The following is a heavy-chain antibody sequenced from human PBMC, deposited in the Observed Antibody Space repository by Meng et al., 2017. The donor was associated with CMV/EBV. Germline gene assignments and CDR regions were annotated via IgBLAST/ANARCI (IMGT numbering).Heavy chain of an antibody. J-gene: IGHJ4*02. CDR2: ISSSSSHI. CDR3: ARDSHYDALY. Sequence: EVQRAGSGCGMVKHGGSLRLSCAASGFTFSSYSTNWVRQAPGKGLEWVSSISSSSSHIYYADSVKGRFTISRDNAKNSLYLQMNSLRAEDTAVYYCARDSHYDALYWGQGTLVTVSS. D-gene: IGHD4/OR15-4a*01. V-gene: IGHV3-21*01. CDR1: GFTFSSYS.